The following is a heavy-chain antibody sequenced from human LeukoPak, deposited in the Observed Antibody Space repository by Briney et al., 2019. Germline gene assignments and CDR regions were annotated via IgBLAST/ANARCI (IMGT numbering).Heavy chain of an antibody. V-gene: IGHV4-59*08. CDR2: IYYSGST. D-gene: IGHD2-2*01. CDR3: ARAVWGYCSSTSCLYYFDY. CDR1: GGSISSYY. J-gene: IGHJ4*02. Sequence: PSETLSLTCTVSGGSISSYYWSWIRQPPGKGLEWIGYIYYSGSTNYNPSLKSRVTISVDTSKNQFSLKLSSVTAADTAVYYCARAVWGYCSSTSCLYYFDYWGQGTLVTVSS.